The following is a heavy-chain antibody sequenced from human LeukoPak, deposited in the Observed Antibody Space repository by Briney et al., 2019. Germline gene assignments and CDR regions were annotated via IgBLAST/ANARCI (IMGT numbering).Heavy chain of an antibody. CDR1: GGSISSSNW. CDR3: AGRLRYFDWLLDYFDY. J-gene: IGHJ4*02. V-gene: IGHV4-4*02. D-gene: IGHD3-9*01. CDR2: IWHSGST. Sequence: PSETLSFTCAVSGGSISSSNWWSWVRQPPGKGLEWIGEIWHSGSTNYNPSLKRRVTISVDKSKTQFSVKLSSVTAADTVVFYSAGRLRYFDWLLDYFDYWGQGTLVTVSS.